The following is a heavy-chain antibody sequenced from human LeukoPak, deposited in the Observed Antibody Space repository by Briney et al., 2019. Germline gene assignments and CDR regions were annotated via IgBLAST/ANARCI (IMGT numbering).Heavy chain of an antibody. CDR3: ARDRLWGEDDAFDI. D-gene: IGHD3-16*01. V-gene: IGHV1-18*01. J-gene: IGHJ3*02. Sequence: ASVKVSCTASGYTFTSYGISWVRQAPGQGLEGMGWISAYNGNTNYAQKLQGRVTMTTDTSTSTAYMELRSLRSDDTAVYYCARDRLWGEDDAFDIWGQGTMVTVSS. CDR2: ISAYNGNT. CDR1: GYTFTSYG.